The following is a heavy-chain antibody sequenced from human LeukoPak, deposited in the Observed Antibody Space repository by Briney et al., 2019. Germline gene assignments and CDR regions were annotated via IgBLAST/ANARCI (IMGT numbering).Heavy chain of an antibody. D-gene: IGHD3-10*01. CDR2: IYYSGST. J-gene: IGHJ5*02. Sequence: SETLSLTRTVSGGSISSYYWSWIRQPPGKGLEWIGYIYYSGSTSYNPSLKSRVTISVDTSKNQFSLKLSSVTAADTAVYYCAREATMVRGLSWFDPWGQGTLVTVSS. V-gene: IGHV4-59*12. CDR3: AREATMVRGLSWFDP. CDR1: GGSISSYY.